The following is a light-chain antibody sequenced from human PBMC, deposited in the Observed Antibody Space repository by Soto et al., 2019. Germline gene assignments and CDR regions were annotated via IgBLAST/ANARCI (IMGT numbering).Light chain of an antibody. CDR3: SSYAGSNFYV. Sequence: QSVLTQPPSASGSPGRSVTISCTGTSSDVGGYNYVSWYQQHPGKAPKLMIYEVSKRPSGVPDRFSGSKSGNTASLTVSGLQAEDEADYYCSSYAGSNFYVFGTGTKVTV. J-gene: IGLJ1*01. CDR1: SSDVGGYNY. CDR2: EVS. V-gene: IGLV2-8*01.